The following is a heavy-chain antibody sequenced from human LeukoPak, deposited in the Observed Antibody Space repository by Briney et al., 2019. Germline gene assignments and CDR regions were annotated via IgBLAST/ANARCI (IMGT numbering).Heavy chain of an antibody. CDR1: GYTFTGYY. CDR2: VNPNSGGT. CDR3: ARGERLLFYYYYYMDV. V-gene: IGHV1-2*06. J-gene: IGHJ6*03. Sequence: ASVKVSCKASGYTFTGYYMHWVRQAPGQGLEWMGRVNPNSGGTNYAQKFQGGVTMTRDTSISTAYMELSRLRSDDTAVYYCARGERLLFYYYYYMDVRGKGTTVTVSS. D-gene: IGHD2-2*01.